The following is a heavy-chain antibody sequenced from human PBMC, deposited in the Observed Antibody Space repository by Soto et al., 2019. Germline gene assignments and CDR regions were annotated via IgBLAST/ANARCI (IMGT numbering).Heavy chain of an antibody. CDR3: ARGRDQPPVGLYFDS. D-gene: IGHD1-26*01. Sequence: QVQLVQSGAEVKKPGSSVKVSCKASGDAFTNYIFDWVRQAPGQGLEWMGGIIPMFGTPKYAQTFQDRVTVSADVSTGTTYLELTSLRFDDTAVYYCARGRDQPPVGLYFDSWGEGTRVTVSS. CDR1: GDAFTNYI. CDR2: IIPMFGTP. J-gene: IGHJ4*02. V-gene: IGHV1-69*01.